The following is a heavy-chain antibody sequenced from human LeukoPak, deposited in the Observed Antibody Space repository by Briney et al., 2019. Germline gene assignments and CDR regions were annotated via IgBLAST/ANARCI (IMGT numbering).Heavy chain of an antibody. J-gene: IGHJ3*02. V-gene: IGHV3-30*18. CDR2: ISYDGSNK. Sequence: GGSLRLSCAASGFTFSSYGMHWVRQAPGKGLEWVAVISYDGSNKYYADSVKGRFTISRDNSKNTLYLQMNSLRAEDTAVYYCAKWDYYDSSGYYYAFDIWGQGTMVTVSS. D-gene: IGHD3-22*01. CDR1: GFTFSSYG. CDR3: AKWDYYDSSGYYYAFDI.